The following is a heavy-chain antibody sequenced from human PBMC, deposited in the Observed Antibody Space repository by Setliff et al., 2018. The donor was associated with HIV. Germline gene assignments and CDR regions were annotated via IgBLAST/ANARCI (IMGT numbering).Heavy chain of an antibody. V-gene: IGHV4-39*07. J-gene: IGHJ4*02. CDR3: ARVESGILGY. CDR1: GGSINTSPYY. CDR2: IFYSGNT. Sequence: LSLTCTVYGGSINTSPYYWGWIRQPPGKGLEWIASIFYSGNTYHNPSLKSRVTISVDTANNQFSLKVNSMTAADSAIYYCARVESGILGYWGRGTLVTVSS. D-gene: IGHD1-26*01.